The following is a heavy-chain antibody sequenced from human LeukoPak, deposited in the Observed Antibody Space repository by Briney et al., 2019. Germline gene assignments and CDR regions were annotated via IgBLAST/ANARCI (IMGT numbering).Heavy chain of an antibody. CDR1: GDSVSSSNYY. CDR3: ARDTLYGMDV. J-gene: IGHJ6*02. CDR2: IYYGGNT. Sequence: PSETLSLTCAVSGDSVSSSNYYWSWIRQPPGKGLEWIGYIYYGGNTNYNPSLQSRVTISVDTSKSQFSLKLSSVTAADTAVYYCARDTLYGMDVWGQGTTVTVSS. V-gene: IGHV4-61*01.